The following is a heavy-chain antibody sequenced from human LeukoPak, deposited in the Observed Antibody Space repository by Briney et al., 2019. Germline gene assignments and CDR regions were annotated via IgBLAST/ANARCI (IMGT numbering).Heavy chain of an antibody. CDR1: GGSISSSSYY. CDR3: ASGGTDFENWFDP. V-gene: IGHV4-39*07. D-gene: IGHD2/OR15-2a*01. CDR2: IYYSGST. J-gene: IGHJ5*02. Sequence: SETLSLTCTVSGGSISSSSYYWGWIRQPPGKGLEWIGSIYYSGSTNYNPSLKSRATISVDTSKNQFSLKLSSVTAADTAVYYCASGGTDFENWFDPWGQGTLVTVSS.